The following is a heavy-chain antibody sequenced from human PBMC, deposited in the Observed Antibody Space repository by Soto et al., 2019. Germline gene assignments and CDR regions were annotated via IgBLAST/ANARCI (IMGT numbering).Heavy chain of an antibody. CDR2: IYHSGST. Sequence: SETLSLTCTVSGGSTSSYYWSWIRQPPGKELEWIGYIYHSGSTYYNPSLKSRVTISVDRSKNQFSLKLSSVTAADTAVYYCARYHDSSGSFDYWGQGTLVTVSS. D-gene: IGHD3-22*01. V-gene: IGHV4-59*12. CDR3: ARYHDSSGSFDY. J-gene: IGHJ4*02. CDR1: GGSTSSYY.